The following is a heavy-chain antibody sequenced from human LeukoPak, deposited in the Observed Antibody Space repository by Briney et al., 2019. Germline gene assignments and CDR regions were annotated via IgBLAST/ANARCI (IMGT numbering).Heavy chain of an antibody. V-gene: IGHV3-64*01. D-gene: IGHD3-10*01. CDR1: GFTFSSYT. Sequence: GGSLRLSCAASGFTFSSYTMYWVRQAPGKGLEYVSAISSNGGSTYYANSVKGRLTISRDNSKNTLYLQMGSLRAEDMAVYYCAREPPYGYFDYWGQGTLVTVSS. CDR2: ISSNGGST. CDR3: AREPPYGYFDY. J-gene: IGHJ4*02.